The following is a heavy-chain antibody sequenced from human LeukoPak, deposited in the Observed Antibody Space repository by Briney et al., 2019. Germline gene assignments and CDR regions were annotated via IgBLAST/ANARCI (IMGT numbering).Heavy chain of an antibody. CDR2: ISYDGSNK. V-gene: IGHV3-30*18. Sequence: GRSLRLSCAASGFTFSSYGMHWVRQAPGKGLEWVAVISYDGSNKYYADSVKGRFTISRDNSKNTLYLQMDSLRTEDTAVYYCAKDPGATPYYFDYWGQGTLVTVSS. CDR1: GFTFSSYG. J-gene: IGHJ4*02. CDR3: AKDPGATPYYFDY. D-gene: IGHD1-26*01.